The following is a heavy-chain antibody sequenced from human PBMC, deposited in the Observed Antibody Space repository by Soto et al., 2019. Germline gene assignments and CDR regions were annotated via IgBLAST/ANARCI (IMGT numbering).Heavy chain of an antibody. D-gene: IGHD2-15*01. CDR2: IYPGDSDT. J-gene: IGHJ5*02. V-gene: IGHV5-51*01. CDR3: AGRMGPSIGWLDP. CDR1: GYKFGNYW. Sequence: EFLTISFAGAGYKFGNYWIGWVRQTPGKGLEWMGIIYPGDSDTVYNPSFQGQVTMSVDKYSNTAYLQWSSLQTSDTGIYYCAGRMGPSIGWLDPWGQGTQVTVYS.